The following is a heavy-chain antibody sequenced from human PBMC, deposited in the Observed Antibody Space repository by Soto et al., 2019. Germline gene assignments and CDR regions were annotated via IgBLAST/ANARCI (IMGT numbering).Heavy chain of an antibody. CDR3: VRDNGGMDV. CDR2: ITTSGGST. J-gene: IGHJ6*02. CDR1: GCTFNNYD. Sequence: GGSLKLSCAGSGCTFNNYDMNGVRQAPGKGLEWISRITTSGGSTWYADSVRGRFTISRDNAKNSLDLQMNSLTAADSAIYHCVRDNGGMDVWGQGTTVTVSS. V-gene: IGHV3-48*03.